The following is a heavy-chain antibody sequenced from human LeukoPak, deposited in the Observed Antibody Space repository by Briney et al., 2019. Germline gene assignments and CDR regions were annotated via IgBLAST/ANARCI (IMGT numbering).Heavy chain of an antibody. CDR1: GYTFTSYG. V-gene: IGHV1-18*01. J-gene: IGHJ6*03. CDR2: ISAYNGST. D-gene: IGHD6-13*01. Sequence: ALVKVSCKASGYTFTSYGISWVRQAPGQGLEWMGWISAYNGSTNYAQKLQGRVTMTTDTSTSTAYLELRSLRSDDTAVYYCARDAESSSWYIPYYYYYMDVWGKGTTVTVSS. CDR3: ARDAESSSWYIPYYYYYMDV.